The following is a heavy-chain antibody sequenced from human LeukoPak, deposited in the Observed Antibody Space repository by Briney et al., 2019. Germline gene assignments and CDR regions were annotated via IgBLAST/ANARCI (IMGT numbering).Heavy chain of an antibody. J-gene: IGHJ4*02. CDR2: INAGNGNT. CDR1: GYTFTSYA. V-gene: IGHV1-3*01. CDR3: ARVQQYCTNGVCYSSLPNSDY. Sequence: ASVKVSCKASGYTFTSYAMHWVRQAPGQRLEWMGWINAGNGNTKYSQKFQGRVTITRDTSASTAYMELSSLRSEDTAVYYCARVQQYCTNGVCYSSLPNSDYWGQGTLVTVSS. D-gene: IGHD2-8*01.